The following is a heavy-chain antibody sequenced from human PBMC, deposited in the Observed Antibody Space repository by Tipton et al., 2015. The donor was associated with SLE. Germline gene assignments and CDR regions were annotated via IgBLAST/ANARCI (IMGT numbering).Heavy chain of an antibody. CDR1: GGSIHSSSYY. CDR2: IYYSGST. V-gene: IGHV4-39*07. CDR3: ASWTASGLTTYFDY. Sequence: TLSLTCTVSGGSIHSSSYYWGWIRQPPGKGLEWIGNIYYSGSTYYNPSLKSRVTISIDTSKNQFSLKLSSVTAADTAVYYCASWTASGLTTYFDYWGQGKLVTVSS. D-gene: IGHD3/OR15-3a*01. J-gene: IGHJ4*02.